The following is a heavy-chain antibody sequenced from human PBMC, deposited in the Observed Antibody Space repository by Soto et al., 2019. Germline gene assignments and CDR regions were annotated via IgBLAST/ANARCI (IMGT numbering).Heavy chain of an antibody. D-gene: IGHD2-2*01. CDR1: GGSFSDYY. J-gene: IGHJ5*02. CDR3: AREGRYCSSTSCFGWWFDP. Sequence: QVQLQQWGAGLLKPSETLSLTCAVYGGSFSDYYWNWIRQPPGKGLEWIGEIDHSGSTNYSPSLKSRVTISVDTSKTQFSLKLSSVTAADTAVYYCAREGRYCSSTSCFGWWFDPWGQGTLVTVSS. V-gene: IGHV4-34*01. CDR2: IDHSGST.